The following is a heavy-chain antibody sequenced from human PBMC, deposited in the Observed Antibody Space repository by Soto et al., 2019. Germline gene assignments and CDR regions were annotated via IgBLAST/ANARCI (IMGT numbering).Heavy chain of an antibody. J-gene: IGHJ5*02. CDR3: TRRGRESANWFDP. V-gene: IGHV1-69*06. CDR1: GGTFNSYA. Sequence: QLVQSGAEVKKPGSSVKVSCKASGGTFNSYAISWVRQAPGQGLEWMGGTIPMSGRPNYAQRFQGRVTISADKSTSTGYMEMSSLTKEDTAVYYCTRRGRESANWFDPWGQGTLVTVSS. CDR2: TIPMSGRP.